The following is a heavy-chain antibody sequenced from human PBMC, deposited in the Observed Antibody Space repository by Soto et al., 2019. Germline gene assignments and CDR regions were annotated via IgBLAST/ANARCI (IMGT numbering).Heavy chain of an antibody. CDR1: GYTFTRYN. V-gene: IGHV1-46*01. CDR2: INPSGGTT. J-gene: IGHJ4*02. CDR3: ARVRGGGSEYFFDY. Sequence: AASVKVCCKASGYTFTRYNVHWVRQAPGQGLEWMAIINPSGGTTYYVQKFEGRVTLTTDTSTSTVYMELSSLRSDDTAVYYCARVRGGGSEYFFDYWGQGTLVTVSS. D-gene: IGHD2-15*01.